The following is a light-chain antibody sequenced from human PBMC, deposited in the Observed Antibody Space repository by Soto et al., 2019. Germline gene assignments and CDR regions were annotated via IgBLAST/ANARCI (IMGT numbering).Light chain of an antibody. Sequence: ETVMTQSPGTLSVSPGEGATLSCMASQRVGSDLAWYQQKPGQAPRLLIYDASNRATGIPARFSGSGSGTDFTLTISSLEPEDFAVYYCQQYGSLSWTFGQGTKVDIK. CDR1: QRVGSD. V-gene: IGKV3D-15*01. CDR2: DAS. J-gene: IGKJ1*01. CDR3: QQYGSLSWT.